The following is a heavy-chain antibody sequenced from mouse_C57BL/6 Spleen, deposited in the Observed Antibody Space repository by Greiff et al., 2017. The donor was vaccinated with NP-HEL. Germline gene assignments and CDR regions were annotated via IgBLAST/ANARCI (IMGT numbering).Heavy chain of an antibody. CDR2: IYPGDGDT. V-gene: IGHV1-82*01. J-gene: IGHJ4*01. CDR3: ARGYDGYYEDYAMDY. CDR1: GYAFSSSW. Sequence: QVQLQQSGPELVKPGASVKISCKASGYAFSSSWMNWVKQRPGKGLEWIGRIYPGDGDTNYNGKFKGKATLTADKSSSTAYMQLSSLTSEDSAVYFCARGYDGYYEDYAMDYWGQGTSVTVSS. D-gene: IGHD2-3*01.